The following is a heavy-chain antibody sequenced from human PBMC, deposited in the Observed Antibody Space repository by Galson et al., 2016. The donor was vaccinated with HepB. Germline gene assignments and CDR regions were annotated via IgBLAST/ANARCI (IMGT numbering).Heavy chain of an antibody. Sequence: SLRLSCAASGFTFSSYWMHWVRQAPGKGLVWVSRINGDGSNTNYADSVKGRFTISRDNAKNTLYLQMNSLRVEDTAVYYCARGKAVTGSDPLDPWGQGTLVTVSS. J-gene: IGHJ5*02. V-gene: IGHV3-74*01. CDR2: INGDGSNT. CDR1: GFTFSSYW. D-gene: IGHD6-19*01. CDR3: ARGKAVTGSDPLDP.